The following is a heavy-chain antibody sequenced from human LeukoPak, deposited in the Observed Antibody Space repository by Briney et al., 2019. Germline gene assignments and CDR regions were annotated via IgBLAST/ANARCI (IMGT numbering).Heavy chain of an antibody. V-gene: IGHV4-34*01. D-gene: IGHD6-13*01. CDR3: ARGYSSSWYFNWFDP. Sequence: SETLSLTCAVYGGSFSGYYWSWIRRPPGKGLEWIGEINDSGSTNYIPSLKSRVTISVDTSKNQFSLKLSSVTAADTAVYYCARGYSSSWYFNWFDPWGQGTLVTVSS. J-gene: IGHJ5*02. CDR1: GGSFSGYY. CDR2: INDSGST.